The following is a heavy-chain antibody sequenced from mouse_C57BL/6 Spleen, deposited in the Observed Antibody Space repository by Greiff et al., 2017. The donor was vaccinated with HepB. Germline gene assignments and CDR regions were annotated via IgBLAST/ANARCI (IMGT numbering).Heavy chain of an antibody. CDR2: INPSNGGT. CDR3: ARDDGYALYAMDY. Sequence: QVQLQQPGTELVKPGASVKLSCKASGYTFTSYWMHWVKQRPGQGLEWIGNINPSNGGTNYNEKFKSKATLTVDKSSSTADMQLSSLTSEDSAVYYCARDDGYALYAMDYWGQGTSVTVSS. V-gene: IGHV1-53*01. J-gene: IGHJ4*01. D-gene: IGHD2-3*01. CDR1: GYTFTSYW.